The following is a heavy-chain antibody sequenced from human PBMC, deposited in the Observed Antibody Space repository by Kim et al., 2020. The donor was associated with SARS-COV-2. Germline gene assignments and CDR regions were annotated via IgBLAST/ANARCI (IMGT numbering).Heavy chain of an antibody. CDR3: ARDPNIVGVTTKFDY. CDR1: GFTFSSYE. J-gene: IGHJ4*02. Sequence: GGSLRLSCAASGFTFSSYEMNWVRQAPGKGLELVSYISSSGGTKYYADSVKGRLTISRDNAKNSLHLQMNGLRVEDTAVYYCARDPNIVGVTTKFDYWGQGTLVTVSS. D-gene: IGHD1-26*01. V-gene: IGHV3-48*03. CDR2: ISSSGGTK.